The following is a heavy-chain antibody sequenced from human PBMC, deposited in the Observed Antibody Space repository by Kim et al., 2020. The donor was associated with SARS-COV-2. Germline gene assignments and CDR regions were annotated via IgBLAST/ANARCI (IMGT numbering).Heavy chain of an antibody. Sequence: GGSLRLSCATSGFPFDDYAMHWVRQAPGKGLEWVSLISGDDGSTYYADSVMGRFTISRDNSKNSLYLQMNSLRTEDTALYYCAKDLVVTRWYVSDAFDIWGQGTMVTVSS. D-gene: IGHD6-13*01. J-gene: IGHJ3*02. V-gene: IGHV3-43*02. CDR1: GFPFDDYA. CDR2: ISGDDGST. CDR3: AKDLVVTRWYVSDAFDI.